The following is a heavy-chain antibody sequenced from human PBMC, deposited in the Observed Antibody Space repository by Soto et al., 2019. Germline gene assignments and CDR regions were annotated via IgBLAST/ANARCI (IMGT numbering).Heavy chain of an antibody. Sequence: SVKVSCKASGGTFSTYDISWVRQAPGQGLEWMGGIIPLLGIEHYSEKVQGRVTITADESTSTFYMELSSLRFEDTAVYYCAHEAGHERGFDPWGQGTLVTVSS. D-gene: IGHD6-13*01. CDR2: IIPLLGIE. J-gene: IGHJ5*02. V-gene: IGHV1-69*10. CDR1: GGTFSTYD. CDR3: AHEAGHERGFDP.